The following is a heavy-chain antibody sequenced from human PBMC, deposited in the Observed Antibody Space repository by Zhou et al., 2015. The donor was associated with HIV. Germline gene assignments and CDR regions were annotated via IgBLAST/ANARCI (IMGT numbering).Heavy chain of an antibody. CDR2: ISGYNGNT. V-gene: IGHV1-18*01. CDR3: ARALRGFWSGQTLDY. CDR1: GYNFTSYG. J-gene: IGHJ4*02. D-gene: IGHD3-3*01. Sequence: QVQLVQSGAEVKKPGASVKVSCKASGYNFTSYGISWVRQAPGQGLEWMGWISGYNGNTNYAQKVQGRVTLTTEKSTSTAYMELRGLRSDDTAVYYCARALRGFWSGQTLDYWAQGTLVTVSS.